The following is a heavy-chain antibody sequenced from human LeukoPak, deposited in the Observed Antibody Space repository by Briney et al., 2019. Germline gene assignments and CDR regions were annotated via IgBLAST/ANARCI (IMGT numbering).Heavy chain of an antibody. CDR1: GFTFSDYY. J-gene: IGHJ3*02. CDR3: ARHQMLAHAFDI. D-gene: IGHD2-8*01. CDR2: ISSSGSTI. Sequence: SGGSLRLSCAASGFTFSDYYMSWIRQAPGKGLEWVSYISSSGSTIYYADSVKGRFTISRDNAKNSLYLQMNSLGAEDTAVYYCARHQMLAHAFDIWGQGTMVTVSS. V-gene: IGHV3-11*01.